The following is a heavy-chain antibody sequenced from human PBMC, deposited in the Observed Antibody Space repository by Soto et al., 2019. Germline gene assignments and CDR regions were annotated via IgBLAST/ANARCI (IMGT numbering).Heavy chain of an antibody. CDR3: ARTSYCSSGSCYYYYYYGMDV. J-gene: IGHJ6*01. V-gene: IGHV3-7*01. CDR1: GFTFSSYC. Sequence: GGSLRLSCAASGFTFSSYCMSWVRQAPGKGLVWVANIKQDGSEKYYVDSVKGRFTISRDNAKNSLYLQMNSLRAEDTAVYYCARTSYCSSGSCYYYYYYGMDVWGQWTTVTVSS. D-gene: IGHD2-15*01. CDR2: IKQDGSEK.